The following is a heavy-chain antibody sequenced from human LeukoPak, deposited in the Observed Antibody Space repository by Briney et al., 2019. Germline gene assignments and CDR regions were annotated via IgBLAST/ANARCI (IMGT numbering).Heavy chain of an antibody. CDR3: VQDGPLRSDY. D-gene: IGHD5/OR15-5a*01. CDR1: GASISTYY. J-gene: IGHJ4*02. CDR2: IFASGST. Sequence: SETLSLTCTVSGASISTYYWSWIWQPAGKGLEWIGRIFASGSTNYNTSLKSRIAMSVDTSKNQFSLNLTSVTAADTAMYYCVQDGPLRSDYWGQGTLVTVSS. V-gene: IGHV4-4*07.